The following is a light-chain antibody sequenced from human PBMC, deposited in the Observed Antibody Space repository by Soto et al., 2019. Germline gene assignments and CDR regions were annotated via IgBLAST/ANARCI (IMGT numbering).Light chain of an antibody. CDR2: AAS. V-gene: IGKV1-9*01. CDR3: QQLRSYPST. J-gene: IGKJ4*01. CDR1: HDISSY. Sequence: IQVTQSPSSLSASVGDRVTLTCRASHDISSYLAWYQQKPGKAPTLLIYAASTLQSGVPSRFSGSGFGTDFTLTISSLQADDVASYYCQQLRSYPSTFGGGTKVEIK.